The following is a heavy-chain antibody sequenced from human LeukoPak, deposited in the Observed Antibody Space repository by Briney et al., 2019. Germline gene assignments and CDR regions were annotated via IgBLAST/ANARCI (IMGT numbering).Heavy chain of an antibody. CDR1: GYTFTIYG. CDR2: ISAYNGNT. V-gene: IGHV1-18*01. Sequence: ASVKVSFTSSGYTFTIYGISWVRQAPGQGLEWMGWISAYNGNTNYAQKLQGRGTMTTDTTTSTAYMELRSLRSDDTAVYYCARRVASRFDPWGQGTLVTVSS. D-gene: IGHD2-15*01. J-gene: IGHJ5*02. CDR3: ARRVASRFDP.